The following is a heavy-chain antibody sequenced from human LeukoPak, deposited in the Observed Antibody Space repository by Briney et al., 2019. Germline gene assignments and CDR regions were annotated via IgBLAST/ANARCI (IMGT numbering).Heavy chain of an antibody. CDR1: GYTFTSYG. J-gene: IGHJ4*02. CDR2: ISAYYGNT. CDR3: ARVAAAGYFFDY. V-gene: IGHV1-18*01. D-gene: IGHD6-13*01. Sequence: GASVKVSCKASGYTFTSYGISWVRQAPGRGLEWMGWISAYYGNTNYAQKLQGRVTMTTDTSTSTAYMELRSLRSDDTAVYYCARVAAAGYFFDYWGQGTLVTVSS.